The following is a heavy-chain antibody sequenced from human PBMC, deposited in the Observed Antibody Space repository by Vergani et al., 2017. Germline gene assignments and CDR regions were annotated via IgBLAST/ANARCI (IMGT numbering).Heavy chain of an antibody. J-gene: IGHJ4*02. CDR1: GFDFSSYI. CDR2: VSTGTKSQ. Sequence: VQLVESGGGWVQPGGSLRLSCVVSGFDFSSYIMNWVRQAPGKGREWVSFVSTGTKSQSYADSVNGRFTISRDNSKKMMSLQMNSLRVEDTAVYYCASGGKGIIMVVPSTHLWGQGTQVSVS. D-gene: IGHD2-15*01. CDR3: ASGGKGIIMVVPSTHL. V-gene: IGHV3-30*01.